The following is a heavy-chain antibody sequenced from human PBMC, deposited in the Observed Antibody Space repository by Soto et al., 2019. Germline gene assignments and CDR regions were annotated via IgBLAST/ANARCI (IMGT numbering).Heavy chain of an antibody. V-gene: IGHV1-69*06. CDR2: IIPIFGTA. J-gene: IGHJ5*02. CDR3: ARDRMVAATDNWFDP. Sequence: QVQLVQSGAEVKKPGYSVKVSCKASGGTFSSYAISWVRQAPGQGLESMGGIIPIFGTANYAQKFQGRVTITADKSTSTAYMELSSLRSEDTAVYYCARDRMVAATDNWFDPWGQGTLVTVSS. D-gene: IGHD2-15*01. CDR1: GGTFSSYA.